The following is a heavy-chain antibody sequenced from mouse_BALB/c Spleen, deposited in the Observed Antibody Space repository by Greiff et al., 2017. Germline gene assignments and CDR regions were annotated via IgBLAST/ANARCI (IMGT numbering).Heavy chain of an antibody. D-gene: IGHD1-1*01. Sequence: EVKLVESGGGLVKPGGSLKLSCAASGFTFSDYYMYWVRQTPEKRLEWVATISDGGSYTYYPDSVKGRFTISRDNAKNNLYLQMSSLKSEDTAMYYCARGSSYGYGSSWGYAMDYWGQGTSVTVSS. J-gene: IGHJ4*01. CDR2: ISDGGSYT. CDR1: GFTFSDYY. CDR3: ARGSSYGYGSSWGYAMDY. V-gene: IGHV5-4*02.